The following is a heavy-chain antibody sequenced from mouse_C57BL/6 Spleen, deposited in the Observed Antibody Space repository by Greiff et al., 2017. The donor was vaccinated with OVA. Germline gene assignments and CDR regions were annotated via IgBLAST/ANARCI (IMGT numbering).Heavy chain of an antibody. CDR3: ARWGGLDIKAYFDY. CDR2: IYPGSGST. V-gene: IGHV1-55*01. Sequence: QVQLQQPGAELVKPGASVKMSCKASGYTFTSYWITWVKQRPGQGLEWIGDIYPGSGSTYYNEKFKSKATLTVDTSSSTAYMQLSSLTSEDSAVYYGARWGGLDIKAYFDYWGQGTTLTVSS. D-gene: IGHD1-1*01. J-gene: IGHJ2*01. CDR1: GYTFTSYW.